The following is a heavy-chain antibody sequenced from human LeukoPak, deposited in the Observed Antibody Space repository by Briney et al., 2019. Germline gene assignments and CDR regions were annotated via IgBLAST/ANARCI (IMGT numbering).Heavy chain of an antibody. CDR1: GYTFTGYY. CDR3: ARDYGGFCTSDNCYRTIFDY. V-gene: IGHV1-2*02. CDR2: INPNSGGA. D-gene: IGHD2-2*02. Sequence: ASVKDSCKASGYTFTGYYMHWVRQAPGQGLEWMGWINPNSGGANYAQKFQGRVTMTRDTSISTAYMDLSSLRSDDTAVYYCARDYGGFCTSDNCYRTIFDYWGQGTLVTVSS. J-gene: IGHJ4*02.